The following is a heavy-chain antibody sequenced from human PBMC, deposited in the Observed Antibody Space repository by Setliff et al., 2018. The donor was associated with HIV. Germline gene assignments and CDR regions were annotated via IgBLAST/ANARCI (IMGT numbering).Heavy chain of an antibody. CDR1: GYTFSSYG. D-gene: IGHD6-19*01. CDR3: ARVPYRSAWFSGGHDAFDV. CDR2: FSGYNGNT. V-gene: IGHV1-18*01. Sequence: ASVKVSCKASGYTFSSYGISWVRQAPGQGLEWMGWFSGYNGNTKYVQKLQGRVTMTTDTSTRTVYMELRSLRHDDTAEYFCARVPYRSAWFSGGHDAFDVWGQGTMVTVSS. J-gene: IGHJ3*01.